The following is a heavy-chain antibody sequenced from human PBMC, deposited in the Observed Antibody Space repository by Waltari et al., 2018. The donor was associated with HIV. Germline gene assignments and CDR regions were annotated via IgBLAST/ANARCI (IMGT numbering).Heavy chain of an antibody. D-gene: IGHD2-15*01. Sequence: QVQLQQWGAGLLKPSETLSLTCAVYGGSFSGYYWSWIRQPPGKGLEWIGEINHSGSTNYNPSLKSRVTISVDTSKNQFSLKLSSVTAADTAVYYCAPFGRYCSGGSCYQGYGMDVWGQGTTVTVSS. CDR2: INHSGST. V-gene: IGHV4-34*01. CDR1: GGSFSGYY. J-gene: IGHJ6*02. CDR3: APFGRYCSGGSCYQGYGMDV.